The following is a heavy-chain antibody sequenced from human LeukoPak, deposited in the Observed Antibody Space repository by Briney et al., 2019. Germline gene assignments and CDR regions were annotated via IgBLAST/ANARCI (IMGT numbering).Heavy chain of an antibody. CDR2: ISYDGSNK. D-gene: IGHD2/OR15-2a*01. J-gene: IGHJ6*02. V-gene: IGHV3-30-3*01. CDR1: GFTFSNYA. Sequence: GGSLRLSCAASGFTFSNYAMHWVRQAPGKGLEWLAVISYDGSNKYYADSVKGRFTISRDNAKNSLYLQMNSLRAEDTAVYYCARAHSIASYYYGVDVWGQGTTVTVSS. CDR3: ARAHSIASYYYGVDV.